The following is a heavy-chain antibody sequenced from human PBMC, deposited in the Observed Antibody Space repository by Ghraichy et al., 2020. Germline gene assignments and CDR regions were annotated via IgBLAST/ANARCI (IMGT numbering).Heavy chain of an antibody. CDR1: GDSLNNYY. CDR2: IYYNGRA. Sequence: SETLSLTCTVSGDSLNNYYWGWIRQPPGKGLEWIGNIYYNGRATYHPSLKSRLTISVDTSKNQFALNLSSVTAADTALYYCARAMRDMGPPSYDYWGQGVLVTVSS. D-gene: IGHD1-26*01. J-gene: IGHJ4*02. V-gene: IGHV4-59*12. CDR3: ARAMRDMGPPSYDY.